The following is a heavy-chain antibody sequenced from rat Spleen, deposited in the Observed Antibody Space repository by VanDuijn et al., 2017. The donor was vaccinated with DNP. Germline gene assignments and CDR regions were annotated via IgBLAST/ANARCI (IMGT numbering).Heavy chain of an antibody. V-gene: IGHV5-17*01. CDR1: GFIFSDYA. D-gene: IGHD2-1*01. CDR3: ARPTYLYAMDA. Sequence: EVQLVESGGGLVRPGNSLRLSCAASGFIFSDYAMAWVRQSPKMGLEWVSTIIYDGSSAFYRDSVTGRFTISRDFAKSSLYLQMDSLRSEDTATYYCARPTYLYAMDAWGQGTSVTVSS. CDR2: IIYDGSSA. J-gene: IGHJ4*01.